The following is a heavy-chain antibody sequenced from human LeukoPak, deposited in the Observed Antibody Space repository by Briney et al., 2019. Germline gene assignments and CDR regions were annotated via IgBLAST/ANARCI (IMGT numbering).Heavy chain of an antibody. J-gene: IGHJ4*02. CDR3: ARRAGGYSHPYDY. Sequence: GGSLRLSCAVSGFTVSGNYMSWVRQAPGKGLEWVSLIYSGDTTLYADSVKGRFTISRDISKNTVYLQMNSLRAEDTAVYYCARRAGGYSHPYDYWGQGILVTVSS. CDR1: GFTVSGNY. D-gene: IGHD4-23*01. CDR2: IYSGDTT. V-gene: IGHV3-53*01.